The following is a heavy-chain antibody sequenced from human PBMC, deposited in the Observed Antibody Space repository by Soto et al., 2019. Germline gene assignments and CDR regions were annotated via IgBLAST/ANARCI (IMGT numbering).Heavy chain of an antibody. Sequence: SGPYAGEPTHTLTLTCTFSGFSLSTSGMCVSWIRQPPGKALEWLARIDWDDDKYYSTSLKTRLTISKDTSKNQVVLTMTNMDPVDTATYYCARIRCSSGRTWNFDYWGQGTLVTVSS. CDR3: ARIRCSSGRTWNFDY. V-gene: IGHV2-70*11. D-gene: IGHD6-19*01. J-gene: IGHJ4*02. CDR2: IDWDDDK. CDR1: GFSLSTSGMC.